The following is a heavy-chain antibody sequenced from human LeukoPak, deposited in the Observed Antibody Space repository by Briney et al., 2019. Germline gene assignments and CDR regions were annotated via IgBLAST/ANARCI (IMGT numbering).Heavy chain of an antibody. CDR1: GGSISGYY. Sequence: SETLSLTYVVSGGSISGYYWTWIRQPPGKGLEWIGYTYYRGSSSFNPSLRSRVTISVDMSKNQVSLKLTSVTAADTAVYYCARERLVDLATIFDYWGQGALVTVSS. J-gene: IGHJ4*02. CDR2: TYYRGSS. D-gene: IGHD5-24*01. V-gene: IGHV4-59*01. CDR3: ARERLVDLATIFDY.